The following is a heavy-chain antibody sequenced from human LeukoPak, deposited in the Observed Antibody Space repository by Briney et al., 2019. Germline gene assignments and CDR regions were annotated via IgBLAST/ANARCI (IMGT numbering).Heavy chain of an antibody. Sequence: GGSLRLSCAASGFTFSSYAMSWVRQAPGKGLEWVSAISGSDGSTYYADSVKGRFTISRDNSKNTLYLQMNSLRAEDTAVYYCAKASWFGELSHYFDYWGQGTLVTVSS. D-gene: IGHD3-10*01. CDR3: AKASWFGELSHYFDY. V-gene: IGHV3-23*01. CDR1: GFTFSSYA. J-gene: IGHJ4*02. CDR2: ISGSDGST.